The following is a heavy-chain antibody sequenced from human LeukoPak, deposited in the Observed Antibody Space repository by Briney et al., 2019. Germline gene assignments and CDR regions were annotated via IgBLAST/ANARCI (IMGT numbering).Heavy chain of an antibody. CDR3: ARDHYYDSSGDSSGFDY. CDR2: TYYRSKWYN. V-gene: IGHV6-1*01. D-gene: IGHD3-22*01. Sequence: SQTLSLTCAISGDTVSSNSAAWHWIRQSPSTGPEWLGRTYYRSKWYNDYALSVKSRITINPDTSKNQFSLQLKSVTPEDTAVYYCARDHYYDSSGDSSGFDYWGQGTLVTVSS. J-gene: IGHJ4*02. CDR1: GDTVSSNSAA.